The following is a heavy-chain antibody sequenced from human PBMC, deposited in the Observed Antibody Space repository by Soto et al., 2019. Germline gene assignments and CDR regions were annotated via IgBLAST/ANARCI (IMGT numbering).Heavy chain of an antibody. CDR2: IYPGDSDT. J-gene: IGHJ6*02. CDR3: ARLPLVRGGRVRHYYYYGMDV. V-gene: IGHV5-51*01. D-gene: IGHD6-6*01. CDR1: GYSFTSYW. Sequence: PGESLKISCKGSGYSFTSYWIGWVRQMPGKGLEWMGIIYPGDSDTRYGPSFQGQVTISADKSISTAYLQWSSLRASDTAMYYCARLPLVRGGRVRHYYYYGMDVWGQGTTVTVSS.